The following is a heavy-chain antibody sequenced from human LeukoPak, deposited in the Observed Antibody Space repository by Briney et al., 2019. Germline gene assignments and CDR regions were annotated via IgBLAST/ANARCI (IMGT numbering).Heavy chain of an antibody. D-gene: IGHD3-22*01. Sequence: PGGSLRLSCAASGFTVSSNYMSWVRQAPGKGPEWVSVIYGGGSTYYADPVKGRFTISRDNSKNTLYLQMNSLRAEDTAVYYCARHGSDYYDSSGYYYLGYWGQGTLVTVSS. CDR1: GFTVSSNY. V-gene: IGHV3-66*04. CDR2: IYGGGST. J-gene: IGHJ4*02. CDR3: ARHGSDYYDSSGYYYLGY.